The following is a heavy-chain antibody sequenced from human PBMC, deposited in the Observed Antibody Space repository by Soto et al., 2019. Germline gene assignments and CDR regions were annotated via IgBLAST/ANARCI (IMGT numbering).Heavy chain of an antibody. CDR3: AKIITPPDDAFDL. CDR2: ISYDGTKK. CDR1: VCSFSTYD. Sequence: PVGSLRLSCASSVCSFSTYDMHCVRQSPGKGLEWLAVISYDGTKKNYVDSVKGRFTISRDNSKNTLFLQLNSLKTEDTAVYYCAKIITPPDDAFDLWGEGTTVTVSS. J-gene: IGHJ3*01. V-gene: IGHV3-30*18. D-gene: IGHD3-22*01.